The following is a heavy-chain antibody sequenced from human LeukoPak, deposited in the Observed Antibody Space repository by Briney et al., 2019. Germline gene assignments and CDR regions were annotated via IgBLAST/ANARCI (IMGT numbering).Heavy chain of an antibody. CDR2: IYSGGKT. CDR1: DFTVANNY. CDR3: ARARGSFYLGAFDI. D-gene: IGHD1-26*01. J-gene: IGHJ3*02. V-gene: IGHV3-53*01. Sequence: GGSLRLSCAASDFTVANNYMSWVRQAPGKGLDWVSVIYSGGKTYCADSVRGRFTISRDTSRNTLYLQMNSLRAADTAVYYCARARGSFYLGAFDIWGQGTMVTVSS.